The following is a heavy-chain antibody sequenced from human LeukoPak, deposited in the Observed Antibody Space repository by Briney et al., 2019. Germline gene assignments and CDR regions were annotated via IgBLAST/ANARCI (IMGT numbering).Heavy chain of an antibody. J-gene: IGHJ4*02. V-gene: IGHV4-59*08. D-gene: IGHD5-18*01. CDR1: GGSISSFY. Sequence: SETLSLTCTVSGGSISSFYWSWIRQPPGKGLEWIGNIYNSGSTYYNPSLKSRVTISIDTSKNQFSLKLSSVTAADTAVYYCARRRPDTSMVDYWGQGTLVLVST. CDR3: ARRRPDTSMVDY. CDR2: IYNSGST.